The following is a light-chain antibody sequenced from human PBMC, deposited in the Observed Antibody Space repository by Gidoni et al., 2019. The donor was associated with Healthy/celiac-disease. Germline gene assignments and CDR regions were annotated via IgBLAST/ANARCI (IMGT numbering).Light chain of an antibody. V-gene: IGKV3-11*01. CDR1: QRVSSY. Sequence: DIVLTQSTATLSLSPGERATLSCRASQRVSSYLAWYQQKPGQAPRLLIYDASNRATGIPARFSGSGSGTDFTLTISSLEPEDFAVYYCQQRSNWPTWTFGQGTKVEIK. CDR2: DAS. J-gene: IGKJ1*01. CDR3: QQRSNWPTWT.